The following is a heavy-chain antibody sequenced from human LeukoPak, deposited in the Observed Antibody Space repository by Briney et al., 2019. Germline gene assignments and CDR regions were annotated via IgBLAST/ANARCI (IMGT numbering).Heavy chain of an antibody. J-gene: IGHJ4*02. CDR3: AKIPYSSGWYDY. CDR2: ISYDGSNK. CDR1: GFTFSSYA. Sequence: GRSLRLSCAASGFTFSSYAMHWVRQAPGKGLEWVAVISYDGSNKYYADSVKGRFTISRDNSKNTLYLQMNSLRAEDTAVYYCAKIPYSSGWYDYWGQGTLVTVSS. V-gene: IGHV3-30*04. D-gene: IGHD6-19*01.